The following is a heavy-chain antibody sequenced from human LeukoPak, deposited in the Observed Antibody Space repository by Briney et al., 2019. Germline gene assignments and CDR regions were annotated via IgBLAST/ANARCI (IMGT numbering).Heavy chain of an antibody. CDR3: ARAGPYVVVVAAKDNWFDP. CDR1: GYTFTSYA. CDR2: INAGNGNT. J-gene: IGHJ5*02. D-gene: IGHD2-15*01. V-gene: IGHV1-3*01. Sequence: ASVKVSCKASGYTFTSYAMHWVRQAPGQRLEWMGWINAGNGNTKYSQKFQGRVAITRDTFASTAYMELSSLRSEDTAVYYCARAGPYVVVVAAKDNWFDPWGQGTLVTVSS.